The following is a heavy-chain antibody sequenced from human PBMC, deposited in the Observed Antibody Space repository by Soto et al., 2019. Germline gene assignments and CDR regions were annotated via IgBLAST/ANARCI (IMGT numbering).Heavy chain of an antibody. Sequence: ASVKVSCKASGYTFTSYGIIWVRQAPGQGLEWMGWISAYNGNTNYAQKLQGRVTMTTDTSTSTAYMELRSLRSDDTAVYYCARSRRWFGANYGMDVWGQGTTVTVSS. CDR2: ISAYNGNT. V-gene: IGHV1-18*01. D-gene: IGHD3-10*01. CDR3: ARSRRWFGANYGMDV. CDR1: GYTFTSYG. J-gene: IGHJ6*02.